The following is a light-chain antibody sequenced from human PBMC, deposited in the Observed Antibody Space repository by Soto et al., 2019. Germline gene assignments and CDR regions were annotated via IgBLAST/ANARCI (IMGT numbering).Light chain of an antibody. V-gene: IGLV1-40*01. CDR1: SSNIGAGYA. Sequence: HSVLTQPPSVSGAPGQRVTISCTGSSSNIGAGYAVHWYQQVPGTAPKLLIYGNNNRPSGVPDRFSGSKSGTSASLAITGLQAEDEADYYCQSYDSSLSGSVFGGGTKLTVL. CDR2: GNN. CDR3: QSYDSSLSGSV. J-gene: IGLJ2*01.